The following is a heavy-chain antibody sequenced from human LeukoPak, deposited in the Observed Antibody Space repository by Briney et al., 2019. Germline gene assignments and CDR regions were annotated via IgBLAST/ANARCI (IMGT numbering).Heavy chain of an antibody. CDR1: GYTFTNYY. Sequence: GASVKVSCKASGYTFTNYYIHWVRQAPGQGLEWMGIINPSGGSTSYAQKFQGRVTMTRDMSTSTVYMELSSLRSEDTAVYYCARETYYYDSSGYYYDAFDIWGQGTMVTVSS. J-gene: IGHJ3*02. CDR3: ARETYYYDSSGYYYDAFDI. CDR2: INPSGGST. V-gene: IGHV1-46*01. D-gene: IGHD3-22*01.